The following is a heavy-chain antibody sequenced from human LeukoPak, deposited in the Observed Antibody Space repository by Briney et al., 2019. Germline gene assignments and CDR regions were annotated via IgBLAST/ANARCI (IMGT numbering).Heavy chain of an antibody. Sequence: PGGSLRLSCAASGFTFSNYGMHWVRQAPGKGLEWVAFIRYDGNNKYYADSVKGRFTISRDNSKNTLYLQMNSLRAEDTAVYYCAKEFPTYCSGGSCYYYFDYWGQGTLVTVS. D-gene: IGHD2-15*01. CDR1: GFTFSNYG. CDR3: AKEFPTYCSGGSCYYYFDY. J-gene: IGHJ4*02. CDR2: IRYDGNNK. V-gene: IGHV3-30*02.